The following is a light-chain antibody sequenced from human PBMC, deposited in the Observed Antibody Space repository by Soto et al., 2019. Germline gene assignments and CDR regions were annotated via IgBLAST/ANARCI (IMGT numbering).Light chain of an antibody. CDR3: GTWDNSLSAYV. Sequence: QSVLTQPPSVSAAPGQKVTISCPGSGSNIGNNFVSWYQHFPGTAPKLLIYDNSKRPSGIPDRFSGSKSGTSATLGITGLQTGDEADYYCGTWDNSLSAYVFGAGTKVTVL. V-gene: IGLV1-51*01. CDR2: DNS. CDR1: GSNIGNNF. J-gene: IGLJ1*01.